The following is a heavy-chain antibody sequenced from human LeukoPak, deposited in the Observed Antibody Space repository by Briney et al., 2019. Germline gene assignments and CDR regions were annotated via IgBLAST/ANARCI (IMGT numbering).Heavy chain of an antibody. J-gene: IGHJ6*02. CDR1: GFTVSNNY. V-gene: IGHV3-66*01. CDR2: IYSGGST. CDR3: AGGPGPYGMDV. Sequence: PGGSLRLSCAASGFTVSNNYITWIRQAPGKGLEWVSVIYSGGSTYYADSVKGRFTISRDNSKNTLYLQMNSLRAGDTAVYYCAGGPGPYGMDVWGQGTTVTVSS.